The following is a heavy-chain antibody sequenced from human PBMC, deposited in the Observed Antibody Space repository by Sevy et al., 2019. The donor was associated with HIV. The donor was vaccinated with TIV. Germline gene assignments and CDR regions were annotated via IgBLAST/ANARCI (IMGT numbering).Heavy chain of an antibody. CDR2: ISWNSGSI. CDR1: GFTFDDYV. Sequence: GGSLRLSCAASGFTFDDYVMHWVRQAPGKGLEWVSGISWNSGSIGYADSVKGRFTISRDNAKNSLYLQMNSLRAEDTALYYCAKGVRSSTIAAAAIDYWGQGTLVTVSS. D-gene: IGHD6-13*01. CDR3: AKGVRSSTIAAAAIDY. J-gene: IGHJ4*02. V-gene: IGHV3-9*01.